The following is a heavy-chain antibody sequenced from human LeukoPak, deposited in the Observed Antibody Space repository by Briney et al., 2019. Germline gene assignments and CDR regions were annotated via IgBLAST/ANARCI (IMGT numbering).Heavy chain of an antibody. CDR3: ARLGLNLGNPDH. CDR1: GYSISSGYY. CDR2: IWHSGIT. D-gene: IGHD1-14*01. V-gene: IGHV4-38-2*02. Sequence: SETLSLTCTVSGYSISSGYYWGWIRQSPGKGLEWIGTIWHSGITYYNPSLKSRVTISVDTSKNQFSLNLSSVTAADTAVYYCARLGLNLGNPDHWGQGTLVTASS. J-gene: IGHJ4*02.